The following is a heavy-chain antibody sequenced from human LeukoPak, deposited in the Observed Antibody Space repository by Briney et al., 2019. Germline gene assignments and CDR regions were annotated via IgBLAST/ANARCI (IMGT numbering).Heavy chain of an antibody. CDR2: LSGNERDT. D-gene: IGHD1-1*01. V-gene: IGHV3-23*01. Sequence: GGSLRLSCAASGFTFSDYVMSWVRQAPGKGLEWVSSLSGNERDTRYADSVRGRFTISRDNSKNLLYLQMTSLGAEDTAIYYCSKDLERHTVGYFDSWGQGVLVTVSS. J-gene: IGHJ4*02. CDR3: SKDLERHTVGYFDS. CDR1: GFTFSDYV.